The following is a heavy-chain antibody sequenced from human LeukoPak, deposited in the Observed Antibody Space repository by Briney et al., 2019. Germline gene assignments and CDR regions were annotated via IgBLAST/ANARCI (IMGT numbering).Heavy chain of an antibody. D-gene: IGHD3-16*01. CDR3: AKLATSDTGETY. J-gene: IGHJ4*02. CDR1: GYTFTINH. Sequence: ASVNVSCKASGYTFTINHIHWVRQAPGQGLEWMGVINPSGDSTTYAQNFQGRVTMTRDTSTSTVYMELRSLRSEDTAIYYCAKLATSDTGETYWGQGTLVTVSS. V-gene: IGHV1-46*01. CDR2: INPSGDST.